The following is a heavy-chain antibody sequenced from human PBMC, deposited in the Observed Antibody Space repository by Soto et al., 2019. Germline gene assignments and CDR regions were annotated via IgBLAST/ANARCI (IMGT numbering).Heavy chain of an antibody. D-gene: IGHD3-22*01. CDR1: GGSISSGGYY. Sequence: QVQLQESGPGLGKPSQTLSLTCPVSGGSISSGGYYWSWIRQHPGKGLEWIGYIYYSGSTYYNPSLKSRVTISVDTSKNKFPLKLSSVTAADTAVYYCARGYDSSGYYNPFDYWGQGTLVTVSS. CDR2: IYYSGST. CDR3: ARGYDSSGYYNPFDY. V-gene: IGHV4-31*03. J-gene: IGHJ4*02.